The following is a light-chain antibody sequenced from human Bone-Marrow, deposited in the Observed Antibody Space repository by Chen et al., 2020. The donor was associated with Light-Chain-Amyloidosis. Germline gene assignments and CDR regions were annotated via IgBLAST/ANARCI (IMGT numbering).Light chain of an antibody. Sequence: EIVLRHSPGTLSLSPGEGANRSCRASQTISSNYLTWYQQKFGQAPRLLIYGSSSRATGIPDRFTGSGSGTDVTLTINRLEPEDFAMYYCQQYGTSPLTFGGGTKVEIK. V-gene: IGKV3-20*01. CDR2: GSS. J-gene: IGKJ4*01. CDR3: QQYGTSPLT. CDR1: QTISSNY.